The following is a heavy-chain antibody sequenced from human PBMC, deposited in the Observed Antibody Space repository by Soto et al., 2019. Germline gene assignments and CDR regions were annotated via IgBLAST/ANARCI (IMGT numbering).Heavy chain of an antibody. V-gene: IGHV3-30-3*01. Sequence: GGSLRLSCAASGFTFSSYAVHWVRQAPGKGLEWVAVISYDGSNKYYADSVKGRFTISRDNSKNTLYLQMNSLRAEDTAVYYCARDGPKYCGGDCYLFDYWGQGTLVTVS. J-gene: IGHJ4*02. CDR3: ARDGPKYCGGDCYLFDY. CDR2: ISYDGSNK. D-gene: IGHD2-21*02. CDR1: GFTFSSYA.